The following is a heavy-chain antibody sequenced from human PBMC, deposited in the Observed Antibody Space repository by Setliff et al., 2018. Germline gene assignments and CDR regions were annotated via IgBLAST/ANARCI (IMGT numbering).Heavy chain of an antibody. D-gene: IGHD3-22*01. CDR2: IIPIFGTT. CDR1: RGTFSSYG. V-gene: IGHV1-69*05. Sequence: SVKVSCKASRGTFSSYGITWVRQAPGQGLEWMGGIIPIFGTTTYAQKFQGRVTITTDESTSTAYMELSSLRSEDTAVYYCARDSRTYYYDKSGPHFDYWGQGTLVTVSS. CDR3: ARDSRTYYYDKSGPHFDY. J-gene: IGHJ4*02.